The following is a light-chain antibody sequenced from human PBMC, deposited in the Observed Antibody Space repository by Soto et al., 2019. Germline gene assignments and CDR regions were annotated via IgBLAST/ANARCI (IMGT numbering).Light chain of an antibody. J-gene: IGKJ4*01. Sequence: DIQMTQSPSSLSASVGDRVTISCRASQSISSYLNWYQQKPGKAPKLLMYSASSLQSGVLRRFNGSGSGTVFTLAISSLQPENFATYYCQQSYSTPVFGGGTKVEIK. CDR2: SAS. V-gene: IGKV1-39*01. CDR1: QSISSY. CDR3: QQSYSTPV.